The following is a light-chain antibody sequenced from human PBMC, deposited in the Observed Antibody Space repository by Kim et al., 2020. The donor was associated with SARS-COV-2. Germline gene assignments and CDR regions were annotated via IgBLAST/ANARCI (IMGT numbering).Light chain of an antibody. CDR2: QDN. J-gene: IGLJ2*01. Sequence: SYELTQPPSVSVSPGQTASISCSGDELAGKYACWYQQKPGQSPILLIYQDNKRSSGIPERFSGSSSVNSATLTIRETQAVDEADYYCQAWDSTTAVFGAGTQLTVL. CDR3: QAWDSTTAV. V-gene: IGLV3-1*01. CDR1: ELAGKY.